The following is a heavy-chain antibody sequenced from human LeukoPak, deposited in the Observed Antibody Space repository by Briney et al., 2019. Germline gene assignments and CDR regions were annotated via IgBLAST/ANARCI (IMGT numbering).Heavy chain of an antibody. J-gene: IGHJ4*02. V-gene: IGHV3-21*01. CDR2: ISSSSSYI. CDR1: GFTFSSYS. CDR3: AKFIAAPFYFDY. D-gene: IGHD6-13*01. Sequence: GGSLRLSCAASGFTFSSYSMNWVRQAPGKGLEWVSSISSSSSYIYYAVSVKGRFTISRDNAKNSLYLQMNSLRAEDTAVYYCAKFIAAPFYFDYWGQGTLVTVSS.